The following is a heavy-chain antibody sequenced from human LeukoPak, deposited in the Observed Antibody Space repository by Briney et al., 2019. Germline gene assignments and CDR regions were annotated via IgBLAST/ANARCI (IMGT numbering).Heavy chain of an antibody. V-gene: IGHV3-66*02. CDR3: ARERPYDSSGYYTDY. J-gene: IGHJ4*02. CDR1: GFTVSSNY. CDR2: IYSGGST. Sequence: GGSLRLSCAASGFTVSSNYMSWVRQAPGKGLEWVSVIYSGGSTYYADSVKGRFTISRDNSKNTLYLQMNSLRAEDTAVCYCARERPYDSSGYYTDYWGQGSLVTVSS. D-gene: IGHD3-22*01.